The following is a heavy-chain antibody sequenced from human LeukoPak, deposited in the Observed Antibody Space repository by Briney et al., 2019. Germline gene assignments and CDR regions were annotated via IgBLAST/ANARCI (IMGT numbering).Heavy chain of an antibody. CDR3: TRGGYNNYYYGMDV. CDR1: GFSFSGSA. V-gene: IGHV3-73*01. J-gene: IGHJ6*02. D-gene: IGHD5-24*01. Sequence: GGSLRLSCAASGFSFSGSAMHWVGQASGKGLEWVGRIRSKANTYATAYAASVKGRFTISRDDSKNTAYLQMNSLKTEDTAVYYCTRGGYNNYYYGMDVWGQGTTVTVSS. CDR2: IRSKANTYAT.